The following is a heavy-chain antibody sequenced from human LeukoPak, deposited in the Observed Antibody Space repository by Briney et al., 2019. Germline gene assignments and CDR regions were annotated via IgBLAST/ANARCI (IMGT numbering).Heavy chain of an antibody. Sequence: ASVKVSCKASGYTFTGYYMHWLRQAPGQGLEWMGWINPNSGGTNYAQKFQGRVTMTRDTSISTAYMELSRLRSDDTAVYYCARSSSGWSPYYFDYWGQGTLVTVSS. CDR1: GYTFTGYY. CDR2: INPNSGGT. J-gene: IGHJ4*02. D-gene: IGHD6-19*01. CDR3: ARSSSGWSPYYFDY. V-gene: IGHV1-2*02.